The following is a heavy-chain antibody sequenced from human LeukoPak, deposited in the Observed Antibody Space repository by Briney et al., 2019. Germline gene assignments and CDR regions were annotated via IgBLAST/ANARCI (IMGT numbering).Heavy chain of an antibody. Sequence: SETLSLTCTVPGGSIRSYYWSWIRQPPGKGLEWIGYIHYSGSTYSSPSLRSRVTILVDTSKNEFSLKLSSVTAADTAVYYCARVKRDSEVGWLRLEGDYYYYYYMDVWGKGTTVTISS. V-gene: IGHV4-59*08. CDR1: GGSIRSYY. CDR2: IHYSGST. CDR3: ARVKRDSEVGWLRLEGDYYYYYYMDV. J-gene: IGHJ6*03. D-gene: IGHD5-12*01.